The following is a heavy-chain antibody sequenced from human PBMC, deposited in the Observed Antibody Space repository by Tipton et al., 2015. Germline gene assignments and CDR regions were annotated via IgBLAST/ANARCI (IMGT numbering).Heavy chain of an antibody. Sequence: SLRLSCSASGFTFSTYTIHWVRQAPGKGLEWVSSISSSSSYIYYADSVKGRFTISRDNAKNSLYLQMNSLRAEDTAVYYCARDQAYCGGDCPRWAFDIWGQGTMVTVSS. CDR3: ARDQAYCGGDCPRWAFDI. J-gene: IGHJ3*02. CDR2: ISSSSSYI. D-gene: IGHD2-21*02. V-gene: IGHV3-21*01. CDR1: GFTFSTYT.